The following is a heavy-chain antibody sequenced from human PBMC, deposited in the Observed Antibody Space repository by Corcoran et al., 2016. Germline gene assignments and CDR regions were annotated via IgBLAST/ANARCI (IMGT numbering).Heavy chain of an antibody. D-gene: IGHD2-15*01. Sequence: EVHLVQSGAEVKKPGESLKISCKGSGFDFRNSWIGWVRQMPGKGLEWMGIISPGASNVLYSTSLHGRVTISADRSISTVYLQWSSLEASATATYYCAIRWFGIVDTVDVWGQGTTVTFSS. CDR2: ISPGASNV. CDR1: GFDFRNSW. V-gene: IGHV5-51*01. J-gene: IGHJ6*01. CDR3: AIRWFGIVDTVDV.